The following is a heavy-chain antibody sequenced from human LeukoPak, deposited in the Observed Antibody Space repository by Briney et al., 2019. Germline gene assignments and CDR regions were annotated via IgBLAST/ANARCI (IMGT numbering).Heavy chain of an antibody. Sequence: GSLRLSCAASGFTFSSYGMSWVRQAPGKGLEWVSAISGSGGSTYYADSVKGRFTISRDNSKNTLYLQMNSLRAEDTAVYYCVVSLRYCSGGSCYGLYFDYWGQGTLVTVSS. CDR1: GFTFSSYG. CDR3: VVSLRYCSGGSCYGLYFDY. CDR2: ISGSGGST. J-gene: IGHJ4*02. D-gene: IGHD2-15*01. V-gene: IGHV3-23*01.